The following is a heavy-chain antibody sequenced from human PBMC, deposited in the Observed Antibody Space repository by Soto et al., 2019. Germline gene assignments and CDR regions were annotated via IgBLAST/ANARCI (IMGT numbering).Heavy chain of an antibody. CDR2: ISYDGSNK. V-gene: IGHV3-30*18. Sequence: QVQLVESGGGVVQPGRSLRLSCAASGFTFSSYGMHWVRQAPGKGLEWVAVISYDGSNKYYADSVKGRFTISRYNSKNTLYLQMNSLRAEDTAVYYCAKEKDSIGCHYYYYGMDVWGQGTTVTVSS. D-gene: IGHD6-19*01. CDR3: AKEKDSIGCHYYYYGMDV. J-gene: IGHJ6*02. CDR1: GFTFSSYG.